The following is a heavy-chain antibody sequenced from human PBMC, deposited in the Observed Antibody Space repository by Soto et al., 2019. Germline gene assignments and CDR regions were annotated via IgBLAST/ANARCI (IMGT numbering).Heavy chain of an antibody. CDR2: ISTLSNYI. CDR3: ATALDTAMSTSDY. CDR1: GLTFGRYT. D-gene: IGHD5-18*01. J-gene: IGHJ4*02. V-gene: IGHV3-21*01. Sequence: WSLRLSCAASGLTFGRYTMNWVRQAPGKGLEWVSSISTLSNYIFYADSVKGRFTISRDNAKNSLYLQMDSLRVEDTAVYYCATALDTAMSTSDYWGQGTLVTVSS.